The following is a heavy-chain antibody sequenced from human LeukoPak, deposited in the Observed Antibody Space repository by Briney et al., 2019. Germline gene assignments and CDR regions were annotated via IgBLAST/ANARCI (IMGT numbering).Heavy chain of an antibody. J-gene: IGHJ4*02. CDR3: TTEVATILFDY. Sequence: LEWXGRIKSKPDGGTTDYAAPVKGRFTISRDDSKNTLYLQMNSLKTEDTAVYYCTTEVATILFDYWGQGTLVTVSS. V-gene: IGHV3-15*01. D-gene: IGHD5-12*01. CDR2: IKSKPDGGTT.